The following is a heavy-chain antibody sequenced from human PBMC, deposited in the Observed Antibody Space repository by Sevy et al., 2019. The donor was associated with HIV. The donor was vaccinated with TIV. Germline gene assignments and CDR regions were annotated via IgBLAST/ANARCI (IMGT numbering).Heavy chain of an antibody. Sequence: GGSLRLSCAASGFTFSNAWMSWVRQAPGQGLEWVGRIKSKTDGGTIDYAAPVKGRFTISRDDSKNTVYLQMNSLKSEDTAVYYCSTDPIIVLLVTDGMDVWGQGTTVTVSS. CDR1: GFTFSNAW. D-gene: IGHD2-8*02. CDR2: IKSKTDGGTI. CDR3: STDPIIVLLVTDGMDV. V-gene: IGHV3-15*01. J-gene: IGHJ6*02.